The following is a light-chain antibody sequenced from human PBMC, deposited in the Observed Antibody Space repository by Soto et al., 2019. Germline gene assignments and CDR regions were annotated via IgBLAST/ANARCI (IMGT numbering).Light chain of an antibody. CDR2: GAS. Sequence: IVLTQSPGTLPLSPGERATLSCRARQSVSSSYLAWYQQKPGQAPRLLIYGASSRATGIPDRFSGSGSGTDFTLTISRLEPEDFAVYYCHQYDSSPLTFGGGTKVEIK. V-gene: IGKV3-20*01. CDR3: HQYDSSPLT. CDR1: QSVSSSY. J-gene: IGKJ4*01.